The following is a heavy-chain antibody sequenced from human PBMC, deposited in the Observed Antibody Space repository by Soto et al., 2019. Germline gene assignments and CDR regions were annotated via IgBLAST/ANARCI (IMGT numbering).Heavy chain of an antibody. CDR1: GFTFSGSW. CDR2: ISSDGSST. D-gene: IGHD1-1*01. Sequence: EVQLVESGGGLVQPGGSLRLSCAASGFTFSGSWMHWVRQAPGKGLVWVSRISSDGSSTTYADSVKGRFTISRDNAKNMLYLQMNSLRAEDTAVYYCATARTRTFTYWGQGTLATVSS. V-gene: IGHV3-74*03. J-gene: IGHJ4*02. CDR3: ATARTRTFTY.